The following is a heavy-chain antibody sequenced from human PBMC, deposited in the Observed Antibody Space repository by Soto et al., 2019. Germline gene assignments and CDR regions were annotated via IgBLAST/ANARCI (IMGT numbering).Heavy chain of an antibody. CDR2: IYPGVSDT. CDR3: ASRIAVAGTSDDYYYGMDV. V-gene: IGHV5-51*01. Sequence: PGESLKISCKGSGYNFANYWIGWVRQMPGKGLEWMGIIYPGVSDTRYSPSFQGQVTISADKSISTAYLQWSSLKASDTAMYYCASRIAVAGTSDDYYYGMDVWGKGTTVTVSS. CDR1: GYNFANYW. J-gene: IGHJ6*04. D-gene: IGHD6-13*01.